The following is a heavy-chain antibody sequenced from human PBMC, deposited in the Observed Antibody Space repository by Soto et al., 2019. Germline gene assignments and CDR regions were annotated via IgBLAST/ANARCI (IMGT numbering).Heavy chain of an antibody. D-gene: IGHD3-3*02. CDR1: GYSFTSYW. CDR3: ARPSNFEVTGVGLDYYYGMDV. J-gene: IGHJ6*02. Sequence: PGESLKISCKGSGYSFTSYWISWVRQMPGKGLEWMGRVDPSDSYTNYSPSFQGHVTISADKSISTAYLQWSSLKASDTAMYYCARPSNFEVTGVGLDYYYGMDVWGQGTTVTVSS. V-gene: IGHV5-10-1*01. CDR2: VDPSDSYT.